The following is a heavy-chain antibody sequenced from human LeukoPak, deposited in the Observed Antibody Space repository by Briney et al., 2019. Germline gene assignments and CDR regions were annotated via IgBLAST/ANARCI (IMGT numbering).Heavy chain of an antibody. V-gene: IGHV3-23*01. CDR3: AKAYTAMADFDY. Sequence: GGSLRLSCAASGFTLSSYAMSWVRQAPGKGLEWVSAISGSGGSTYYADSVKGRFTISRDNSKNTLYLQMNGLRAEDTAVYYCAKAYTAMADFDYWGQGTLVTVSS. D-gene: IGHD5-18*01. J-gene: IGHJ4*02. CDR2: ISGSGGST. CDR1: GFTLSSYA.